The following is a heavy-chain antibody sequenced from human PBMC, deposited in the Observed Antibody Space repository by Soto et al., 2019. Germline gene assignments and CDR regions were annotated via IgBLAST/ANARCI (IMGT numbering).Heavy chain of an antibody. CDR1: GGSISSGGYY. Sequence: QVQLQESGPGLVKPSQTLSLTCTVSGGSISSGGYYWSWIRQHPGKGLEWIGYIYYSGSTYYNPYLKSRVTIPVDTSKNQFSLKLSSVTAADTAVYYCAASCVGCGGFNYYGMDVWGQGTTVTVSS. V-gene: IGHV4-31*03. J-gene: IGHJ6*02. CDR2: IYYSGST. D-gene: IGHD2-21*01. CDR3: AASCVGCGGFNYYGMDV.